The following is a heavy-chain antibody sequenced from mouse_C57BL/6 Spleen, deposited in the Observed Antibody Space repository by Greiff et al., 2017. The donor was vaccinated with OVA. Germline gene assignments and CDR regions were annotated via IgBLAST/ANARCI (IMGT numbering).Heavy chain of an antibody. Sequence: QVQLQQPGAELVMPGASVKLSCKASGYTFTSYWMHWVKQRPGQGLEWIGEIDPSDSYTNYNQKFKGKSTLTVDKSSSTAYMQLSSLTSEDSAVYYCARGGCITTAYFDYWGQGTTLTVSS. CDR1: GYTFTSYW. J-gene: IGHJ2*01. D-gene: IGHD1-1*01. CDR2: IDPSDSYT. V-gene: IGHV1-69*01. CDR3: ARGGCITTAYFDY.